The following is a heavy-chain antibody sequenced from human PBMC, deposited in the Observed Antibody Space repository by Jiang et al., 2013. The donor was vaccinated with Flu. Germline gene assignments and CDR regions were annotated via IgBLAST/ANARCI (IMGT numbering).Heavy chain of an antibody. CDR2: ISAYNGNT. CDR1: GYTFTSYG. CDR3: ARLGYCSSTSCPWMPNYYYGMDV. J-gene: IGHJ6*02. D-gene: IGHD2-2*01. V-gene: IGHV1-18*04. Sequence: PGASVKVSCKASGYTFTSYGISWVRQAPGQGLEWMGWISAYNGNTNYAQKLQGRVTMTTDTSTSTAYMELRSLRSDDTAVYYCARLGYCSSTSCPWMPNYYYGMDVWGQGTTVTVSS.